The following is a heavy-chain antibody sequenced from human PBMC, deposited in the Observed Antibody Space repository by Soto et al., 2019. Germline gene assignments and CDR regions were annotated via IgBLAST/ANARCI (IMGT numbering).Heavy chain of an antibody. CDR1: EFMFRSYW. CDR3: ARGAGGWNYYYAMDV. V-gene: IGHV3-7*03. J-gene: IGHJ6*02. Sequence: EVHLVGSGGGLVQPGGSLRLSCAASEFMFRSYWMTWVRQAPGKGLEWVANINQDGSENLFVDSVKGRFTISRDNAQRSVYLQMNSLRAEDTAVYYCARGAGGWNYYYAMDVWGQGTTVTVS. D-gene: IGHD6-19*01. CDR2: INQDGSEN.